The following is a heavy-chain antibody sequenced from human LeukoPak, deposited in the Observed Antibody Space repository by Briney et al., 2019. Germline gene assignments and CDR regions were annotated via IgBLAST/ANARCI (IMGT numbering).Heavy chain of an antibody. CDR3: ARAARAGAQYFDW. CDR1: GGSISSYY. D-gene: IGHD2/OR15-2a*01. J-gene: IGHJ4*02. Sequence: SETLSLTCTVSGGSISSYYWSWIRQPPGKGLEWIGYIYYSGSTNYNPSLKSRVTISIDTSKNQFSLKLSSVTAADTAVYYCARAARAGAQYFDWWGQGVLVTVSS. V-gene: IGHV4-59*01. CDR2: IYYSGST.